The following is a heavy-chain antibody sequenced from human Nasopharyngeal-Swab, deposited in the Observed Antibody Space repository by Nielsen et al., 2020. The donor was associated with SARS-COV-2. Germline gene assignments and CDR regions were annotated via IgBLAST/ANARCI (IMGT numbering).Heavy chain of an antibody. CDR3: ATTPAYSGSYEAGPATNGEFDY. CDR2: FDPEDGET. CDR1: GYTLTELS. V-gene: IGHV1-24*01. D-gene: IGHD1-26*01. Sequence: ASVKVSCKVSGYTLTELSMHWVRQAPGKGLEWMGGFDPEDGETIYAQKFQGRVTMTEDTPTDTAYMELSSLRSEDTAVYYCATTPAYSGSYEAGPATNGEFDYWGQGTLVTVSS. J-gene: IGHJ4*02.